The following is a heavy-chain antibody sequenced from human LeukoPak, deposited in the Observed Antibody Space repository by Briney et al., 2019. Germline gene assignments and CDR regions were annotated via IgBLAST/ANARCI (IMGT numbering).Heavy chain of an antibody. J-gene: IGHJ4*01. Sequence: ASVKVSCKASGYTFTSYGISWVRQAPGQGLEWMGWISAYNGNTDYAQKLQGRVTMTIDTSTNTAYMELRSLTSDDTAVYYCARDLRRVGSYYLAYYFDYWGQGTLVIVSS. D-gene: IGHD1-26*01. CDR2: ISAYNGNT. CDR3: ARDLRRVGSYYLAYYFDY. V-gene: IGHV1-18*01. CDR1: GYTFTSYG.